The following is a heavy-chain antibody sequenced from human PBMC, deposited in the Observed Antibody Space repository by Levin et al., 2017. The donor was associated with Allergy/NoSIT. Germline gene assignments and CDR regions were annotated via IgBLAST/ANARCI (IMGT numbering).Heavy chain of an antibody. CDR3: ARDEGYYGSGSYYAFAY. CDR2: ISYDGNYK. D-gene: IGHD3-10*01. V-gene: IGHV3-30*04. CDR1: GFPFSTYA. J-gene: IGHJ4*02. Sequence: GGSLRLSCVGSGFPFSTYAMNWVRQAPGKGLEWVAVISYDGNYKFYADSVKGRFTISRDNSKLYLQMDSLGPEDTAIYYCARDEGYYGSGSYYAFAYWGQGTLVTVSS.